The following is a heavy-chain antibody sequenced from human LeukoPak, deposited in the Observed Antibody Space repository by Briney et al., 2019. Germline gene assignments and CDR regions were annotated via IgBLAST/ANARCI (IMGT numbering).Heavy chain of an antibody. CDR2: ISGSGGNT. Sequence: GGSLRLSCAASGFTFSSSAMTWVRQAPGKGLEWVSLISGSGGNTYYADSVKGRFTISRDNSKNTLYLQMNSLRAEDTAVYYCAKDIQCTYWGQGTLVTVSS. J-gene: IGHJ4*02. V-gene: IGHV3-23*01. CDR3: AKDIQCTY. D-gene: IGHD2-21*01. CDR1: GFTFSSSA.